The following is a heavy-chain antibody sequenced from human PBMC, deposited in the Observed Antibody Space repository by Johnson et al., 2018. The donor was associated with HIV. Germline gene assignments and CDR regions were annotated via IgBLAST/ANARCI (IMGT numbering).Heavy chain of an antibody. V-gene: IGHV3-66*01. CDR3: AREMGWEDAFDI. CDR2: IYSGGST. J-gene: IGHJ3*02. D-gene: IGHD6-19*01. Sequence: VQLVESGGGLVQPGKSLRLSCAASGFTVSSNYMSWVRQAPGKGLEWVSVIYSGGSTYYADSVKGRFTISRENAKNSLLLQMKSLRAEDTALYYCAREMGWEDAFDIWGQGTMVTVSS. CDR1: GFTVSSNY.